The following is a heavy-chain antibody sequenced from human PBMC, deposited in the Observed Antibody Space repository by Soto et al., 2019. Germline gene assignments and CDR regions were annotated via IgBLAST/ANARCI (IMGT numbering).Heavy chain of an antibody. CDR1: GFTFSSDW. D-gene: IGHD2-15*01. CDR3: VRTSLVVAAATREDY. V-gene: IGHV3-74*01. J-gene: IGHJ4*02. Sequence: EVQLVESGGGLVQPGGSLRLTCAASGFTFSSDWMHWVRQAPGKGLVWVSRIHSDGSSTSYADSVKGRFTISRDNAKSTLYLHMDRLRAEDTAVYYCVRTSLVVAAATREDYWGQGTLVTVSS. CDR2: IHSDGSST.